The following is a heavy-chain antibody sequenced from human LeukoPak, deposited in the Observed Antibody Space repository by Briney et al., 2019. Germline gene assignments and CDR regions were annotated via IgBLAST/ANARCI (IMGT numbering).Heavy chain of an antibody. J-gene: IGHJ4*02. CDR2: ISGSGGST. V-gene: IGHV3-23*01. D-gene: IGHD6-19*01. Sequence: GGSLRLSCAASGSTFSSYAMSWVRQAPGKGLEWVSAISGSGGSTYYADSVKGRFTISRDNSKNTLYLQMNSLRAEDTAVYYCTKCLTVTGTCYFDYWGQGTLVTVSS. CDR1: GSTFSSYA. CDR3: TKCLTVTGTCYFDY.